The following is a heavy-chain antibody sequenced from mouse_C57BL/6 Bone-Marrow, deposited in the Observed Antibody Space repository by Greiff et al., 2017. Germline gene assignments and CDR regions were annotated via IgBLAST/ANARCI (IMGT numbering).Heavy chain of an antibody. J-gene: IGHJ4*01. CDR1: GYSFTGYY. D-gene: IGHD2-5*01. V-gene: IGHV1-42*01. CDR2: INPSTGGT. CDR3: ARSGYSTYYAMDY. Sequence: EVQLQQSGPELVKPGASVKISCKASGYSFTGYYMNWVKQSPEKSLEWIGEINPSTGGTTYNQKFKAKATLTVDKSSSTAYMQLKSLTSEDSAVYYCARSGYSTYYAMDYWGQGTSVTVSS.